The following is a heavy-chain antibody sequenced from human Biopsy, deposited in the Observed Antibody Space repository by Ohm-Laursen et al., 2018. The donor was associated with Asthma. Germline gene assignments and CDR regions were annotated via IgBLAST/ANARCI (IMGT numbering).Heavy chain of an antibody. Sequence: SLRLSCAASGFTFSSYSMNWVRQAPGKGLEWVSYISSSSSTTYYADSVKGRFTISRDNSKNTLYLQMNSLRAEDTAVYYCAKAERYFDWYWFDPWGQGTLFTVSS. D-gene: IGHD3-9*01. CDR1: GFTFSSYS. V-gene: IGHV3-48*01. CDR2: ISSSSSTT. CDR3: AKAERYFDWYWFDP. J-gene: IGHJ5*02.